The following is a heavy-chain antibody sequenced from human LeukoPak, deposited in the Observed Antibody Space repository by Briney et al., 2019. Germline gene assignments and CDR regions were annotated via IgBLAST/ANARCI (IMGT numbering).Heavy chain of an antibody. D-gene: IGHD3-10*01. CDR1: GYTFTGYY. J-gene: IGHJ4*02. CDR3: ARGAIMVRGVTPTFDY. V-gene: IGHV1-2*04. Sequence: ASVKVSCKASGYTFTGYYMHWVRQAPGQGLEWMGWINPNSGGTNYAQKFQGWVTMTRDTTISTAYMELSRLRSGDTAVYYCARGAIMVRGVTPTFDYWGQGTLVTVSS. CDR2: INPNSGGT.